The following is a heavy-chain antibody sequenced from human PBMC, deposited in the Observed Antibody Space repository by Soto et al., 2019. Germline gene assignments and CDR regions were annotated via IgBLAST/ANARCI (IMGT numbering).Heavy chain of an antibody. CDR1: GDSILRPNYY. V-gene: IGHV4-39*01. CDR3: ISRTVTTFNAFDI. CDR2: IYYTETT. D-gene: IGHD4-17*01. Sequence: QLQLQESGPGLVKPSETLSLTCAVSGDSILRPNYYWGWIRQPPGKGLEWIGSIYYTETTYYNPSLESRVTISLDTSKNQFSLSLSSVTAADTAVYYCISRTVTTFNAFDIWGQGTMVSVSS. J-gene: IGHJ3*02.